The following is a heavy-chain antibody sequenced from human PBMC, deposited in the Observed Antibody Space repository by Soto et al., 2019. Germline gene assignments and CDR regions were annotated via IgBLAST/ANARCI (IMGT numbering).Heavy chain of an antibody. V-gene: IGHV1-18*01. J-gene: IGHJ4*02. CDR3: ARARDWNLDY. CDR2: IYIDDT. CDR1: GYTFSNYG. D-gene: IGHD1-1*01. Sequence: QVQLVQSGAEVKKPGASVKVSCKASGYTFSNYGFSWLRQAPGQGLEWMGWIYIDDTKYAQNLQGSVTMTTDTSTSTVYMKLRSLTSDEKSVYYCARARDWNLDYWGQGTLVTVSS.